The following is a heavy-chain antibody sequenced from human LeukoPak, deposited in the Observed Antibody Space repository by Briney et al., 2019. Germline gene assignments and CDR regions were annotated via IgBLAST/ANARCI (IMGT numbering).Heavy chain of an antibody. CDR1: GASIISSGYY. CDR3: ARVYYYYYMDV. V-gene: IGHV4-39*07. J-gene: IGHJ6*03. Sequence: SEPLSLPCRVSGASIISSGYYWDWIRQPPGKGLEWIGSIHHSGNTNYNPSLKSRVTISADMSKNQFSLKLSSVTAADTAVYYCARVYYYYYMDVWGKGTTVTVSS. CDR2: IHHSGNT.